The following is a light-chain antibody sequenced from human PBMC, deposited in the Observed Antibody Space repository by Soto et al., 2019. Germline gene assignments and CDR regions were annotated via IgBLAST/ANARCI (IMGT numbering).Light chain of an antibody. CDR2: EVS. J-gene: IGLJ2*01. Sequence: QSVLTQPASVSGSPGQSITISCTGTSSDVGGYNYVSWYQQHPGKAPKLMIYEVSNRPLGVSNRFSGSKSGNTASLTISGLQAEDEADYYCSSYTSSSTPVFGGGTKVTVL. V-gene: IGLV2-14*01. CDR1: SSDVGGYNY. CDR3: SSYTSSSTPV.